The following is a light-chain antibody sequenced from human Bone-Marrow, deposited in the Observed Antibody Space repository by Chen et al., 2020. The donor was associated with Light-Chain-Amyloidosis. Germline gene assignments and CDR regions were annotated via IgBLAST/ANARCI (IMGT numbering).Light chain of an antibody. CDR2: EVS. J-gene: IGKJ2*03. Sequence: DIQMTQSPSNLSASVFDRVTITCRASQTVTDWLAWYQQKPGKVPKLLLYEVSTLESGFPSRFSGSGSGTEFYLTISSLQPDDFATYCCQQYNSYASFGEGTKLEIK. CDR3: QQYNSYAS. V-gene: IGKV1-5*03. CDR1: QTVTDW.